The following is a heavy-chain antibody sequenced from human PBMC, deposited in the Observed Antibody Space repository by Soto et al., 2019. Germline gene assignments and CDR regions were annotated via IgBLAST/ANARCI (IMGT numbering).Heavy chain of an antibody. CDR2: ISAYNGNT. CDR1: GYTFTSYG. Sequence: ASVRVACQGSGYTFTSYGISWVRQAPGQGLEWMGWISAYNGNTNYAQKLQGRVTMTTDTSTSTAYMELRSLRSDDTAVYYCAKDYIAARRNDYYFDYWGQGTLVTVSS. J-gene: IGHJ4*02. V-gene: IGHV1-18*01. D-gene: IGHD6-6*01. CDR3: AKDYIAARRNDYYFDY.